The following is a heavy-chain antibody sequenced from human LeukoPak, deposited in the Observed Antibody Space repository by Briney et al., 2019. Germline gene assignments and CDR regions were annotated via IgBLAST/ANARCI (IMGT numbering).Heavy chain of an antibody. Sequence: PGGSLRLSCAASGITFSTSAMSWVRQAPGRGLEWVSTVDGSGDITYYADSVKGRFTISRDNTKNTLHLQMGSLRAEDMAVYYCARGSRNHYDYSGYYNYWGQGTLVTVSS. V-gene: IGHV3-23*01. J-gene: IGHJ4*02. D-gene: IGHD3-22*01. CDR2: VDGSGDIT. CDR1: GITFSTSA. CDR3: ARGSRNHYDYSGYYNY.